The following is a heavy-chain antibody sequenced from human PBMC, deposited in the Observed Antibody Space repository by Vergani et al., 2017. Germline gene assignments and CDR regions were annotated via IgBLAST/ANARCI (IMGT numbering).Heavy chain of an antibody. J-gene: IGHJ6*03. D-gene: IGHD6-6*01. CDR1: GFTVSSNY. V-gene: IGHV3-53*02. Sequence: EVQLVETGGGLIQPGGSLRLSCAASGFTVSSNYVSWVRQAPGKGLEWVSVIYSGGSTYYADSVKGRFTISRDNSKNTLYLQMNSLRAEDTAVYYCARATGPSNYGQLVLYYYYMDVWGKGTTVTVSS. CDR2: IYSGGST. CDR3: ARATGPSNYGQLVLYYYYMDV.